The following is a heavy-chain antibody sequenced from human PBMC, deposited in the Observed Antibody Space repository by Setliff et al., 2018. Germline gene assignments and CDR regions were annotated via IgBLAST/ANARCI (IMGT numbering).Heavy chain of an antibody. Sequence: LSLTCTVSGGSISSYYWSWIRQPAGKGLEWIGRIYTSGSTNYNPSLKSRVTMSVDTSKNQFSLKLSSVTAADTAVYYCARGIITMVRGVITFSYYFDYWGQGTLVTVS. CDR2: IYTSGST. D-gene: IGHD3-10*01. CDR3: ARGIITMVRGVITFSYYFDY. CDR1: GGSISSYY. V-gene: IGHV4-4*07. J-gene: IGHJ4*02.